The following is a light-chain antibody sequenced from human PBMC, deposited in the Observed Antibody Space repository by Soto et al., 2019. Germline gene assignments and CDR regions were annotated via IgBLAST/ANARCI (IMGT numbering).Light chain of an antibody. CDR2: GAS. CDR1: QSVSSNY. V-gene: IGKV3-20*01. Sequence: EIVLTQSPGTVSLSPGERATLSCRASQSVSSNYLAWYQQKPGQAPRLLINGASSRATGIPDRFSGSGSGTDFTLTISRLEPEDFAVYYCQQYGGLPRTFGQGTKVEIK. J-gene: IGKJ1*01. CDR3: QQYGGLPRT.